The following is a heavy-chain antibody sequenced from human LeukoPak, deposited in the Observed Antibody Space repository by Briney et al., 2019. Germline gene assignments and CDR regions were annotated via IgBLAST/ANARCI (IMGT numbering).Heavy chain of an antibody. Sequence: GGSLRLSCAASGFTFSNAWMSWVRQAPGKGLEWVGRIKSKTDGGTTDYAAPVKGRFTISRDDSKNTLYLQMNSLKTEDTAVYYCTTDGSGTVTKYYYYYYYMDVWGKGTTVTVSS. D-gene: IGHD4-17*01. CDR1: GFTFSNAW. CDR3: TTDGSGTVTKYYYYYYYMDV. CDR2: IKSKTDGGTT. V-gene: IGHV3-15*01. J-gene: IGHJ6*03.